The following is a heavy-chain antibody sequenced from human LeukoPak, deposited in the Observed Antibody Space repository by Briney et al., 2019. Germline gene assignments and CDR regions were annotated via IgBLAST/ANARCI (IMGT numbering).Heavy chain of an antibody. J-gene: IGHJ5*02. D-gene: IGHD6-19*01. Sequence: GGSLRLSCAASGFTFRGYYMSWIRQAPGKGLEWVSYISSSGSTIYYADSVKGRFTISRDNAKNSLYLQMNSLRAEDTAVYYCARGYSSGWYGWFDPWGQGTLVTVSS. CDR2: ISSSGSTI. CDR1: GFTFRGYY. V-gene: IGHV3-11*01. CDR3: ARGYSSGWYGWFDP.